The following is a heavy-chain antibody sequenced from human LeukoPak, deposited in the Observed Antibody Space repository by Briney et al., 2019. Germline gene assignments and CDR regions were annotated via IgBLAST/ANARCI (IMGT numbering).Heavy chain of an antibody. J-gene: IGHJ3*01. CDR2: ISAYNGNT. Sequence: GASVKVSCKASGYTFTSYGISWVRQAPGQGLEWMGWISAYNGNTNYAQKLQGRVTMTTDTSTSTAYMELRSLRPDDTAVYYCARDSLASGAAIRHFDVWGQGTMVTVSS. D-gene: IGHD2-2*01. V-gene: IGHV1-18*01. CDR1: GYTFTSYG. CDR3: ARDSLASGAAIRHFDV.